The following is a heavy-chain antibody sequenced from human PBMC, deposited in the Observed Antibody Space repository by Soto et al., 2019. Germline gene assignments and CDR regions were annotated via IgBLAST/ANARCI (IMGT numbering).Heavy chain of an antibody. Sequence: PGGSLGLAWAASGFTFSSYEMNWLRQAPGKGLEWVSYISSSGGTTYYADSVKGRFTISRDNAKNSLYLQMNSLRAEDTALYYCESEYGSGFPVYWGQGTLVTVS. J-gene: IGHJ4*02. D-gene: IGHD3-10*01. CDR3: ESEYGSGFPVY. CDR2: ISSSGGTT. CDR1: GFTFSSYE. V-gene: IGHV3-48*03.